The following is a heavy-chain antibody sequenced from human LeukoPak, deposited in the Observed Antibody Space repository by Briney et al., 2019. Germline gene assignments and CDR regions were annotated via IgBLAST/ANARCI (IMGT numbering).Heavy chain of an antibody. Sequence: PSETLSLTCTVSGGSISSYYWNWIRQPPGKGLEWIAHIYYTGNTYYNPSLNSRVTISVDTSKNQFSLIVRSVTAADTAVYYCARVSNDGDYGGWHFDLWGRGTLVTVSS. CDR3: ARVSNDGDYGGWHFDL. D-gene: IGHD4-23*01. CDR1: GGSISSYY. CDR2: IYYTGNT. J-gene: IGHJ2*01. V-gene: IGHV4-59*01.